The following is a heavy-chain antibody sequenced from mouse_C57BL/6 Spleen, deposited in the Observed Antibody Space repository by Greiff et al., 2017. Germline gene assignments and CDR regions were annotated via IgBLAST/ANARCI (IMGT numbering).Heavy chain of an antibody. CDR1: GYSITSGYY. D-gene: IGHD1-1*01. CDR2: ISYDGSN. Sequence: VQLKESGPGLVKPSQSLSLTCSVTGYSITSGYYWNWIRQFPGNKLEWMGYISYDGSNNYNPSLKNRISITRDTSKNQFFLKLNSVTTEDTATYYCARDLYGSSYPFAYWGQGTLVTVSA. CDR3: ARDLYGSSYPFAY. V-gene: IGHV3-6*01. J-gene: IGHJ3*01.